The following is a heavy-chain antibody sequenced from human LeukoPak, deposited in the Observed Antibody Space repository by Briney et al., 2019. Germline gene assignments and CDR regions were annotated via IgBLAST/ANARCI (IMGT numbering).Heavy chain of an antibody. V-gene: IGHV4-39*07. J-gene: IGHJ4*02. Sequence: SETLSLTCSVSGDSIIGYYWGWIRQPPGKGLEWIGNIYYTGNTYYNSSLKSRVTISLDTSKNQFSLKLSSVTAADTAVYYCAIQGGYGSGSRDLRYWGQGTLVTVSS. CDR3: AIQGGYGSGSRDLRY. CDR2: IYYTGNT. D-gene: IGHD3-10*01. CDR1: GDSIIGYY.